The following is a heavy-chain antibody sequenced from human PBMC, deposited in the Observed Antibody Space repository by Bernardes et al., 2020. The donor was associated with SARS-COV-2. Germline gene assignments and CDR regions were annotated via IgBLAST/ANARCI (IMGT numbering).Heavy chain of an antibody. Sequence: GGSLRLCCAASGFTFGRYVMNWVRQAPGKRLEWISSISVDGKTYYAGSVKGRFTISRDNSKSSLYLQINSLRAEDTAVYYCANLPDGRFAYWGQGALVTVSS. J-gene: IGHJ4*02. CDR1: GFTFGRYV. CDR2: ISVDGKT. CDR3: ANLPDGRFAY. V-gene: IGHV3-23*01. D-gene: IGHD1-26*01.